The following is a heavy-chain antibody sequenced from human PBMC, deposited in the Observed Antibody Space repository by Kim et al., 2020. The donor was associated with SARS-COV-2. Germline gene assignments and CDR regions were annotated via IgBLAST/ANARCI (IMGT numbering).Heavy chain of an antibody. J-gene: IGHJ4*02. CDR1: GFTFSSYA. V-gene: IGHV3-30-3*01. CDR2: ISYDGSNK. CDR3: ARDRLQIPEGYFDY. Sequence: GGSLRLSCAASGFTFSSYAMHWVRQAPGKGLEWVAVISYDGSNKYYADSVKGRFTISRDNSKNTLYLQMNSLRAEDTAVYYCARDRLQIPEGYFDYWGQGTLVTVSS. D-gene: IGHD4-4*01.